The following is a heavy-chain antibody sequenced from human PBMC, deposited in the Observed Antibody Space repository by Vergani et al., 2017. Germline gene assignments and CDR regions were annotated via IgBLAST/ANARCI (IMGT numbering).Heavy chain of an antibody. CDR1: GFKFSNFG. D-gene: IGHD2-2*01. Sequence: QVQLVESGGNLVQPGRSLRLSCAAAGFKFSNFGMHWVRQVPGKGLEWVAFISYNGGNQYYADSVQGRFTISRDNAKNSLYLQMNSLRAEDTAVYYCARDAENCSSTSCFLFGYYYGMDVWGQGTTVIVSS. V-gene: IGHV3-33*05. CDR3: ARDAENCSSTSCFLFGYYYGMDV. J-gene: IGHJ6*02. CDR2: ISYNGGNQ.